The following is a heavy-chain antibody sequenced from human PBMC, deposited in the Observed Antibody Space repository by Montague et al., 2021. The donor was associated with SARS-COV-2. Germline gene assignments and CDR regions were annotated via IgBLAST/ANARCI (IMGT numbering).Heavy chain of an antibody. J-gene: IGHJ3*02. CDR3: ARGYYDILTGYLDAFDI. CDR2: IDWDDDK. V-gene: IGHV2-70*11. CDR1: GFSLSTSGMC. D-gene: IGHD3-9*01. Sequence: PALVKPTQTLTLTCTFSGFSLSTSGMCVSWIRQPPGKALEWLARIDWDDDKYYSTSLKTRLTISKDTSKNQVVLTMTNMDPGDTATYYCARGYYDILTGYLDAFDIWGQGTMVTVSS.